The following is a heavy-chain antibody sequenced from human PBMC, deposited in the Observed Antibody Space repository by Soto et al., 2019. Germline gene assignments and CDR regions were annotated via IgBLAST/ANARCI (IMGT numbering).Heavy chain of an antibody. Sequence: SETLSLTCTVSGGSVSSGSYYWSWIRQPPGKGLEWIGYIYYSGSTNYNPSLKSRVTISVDTSKNQFSLKLSSVTAADTAVYYCARDYYGLSAFDIWGQGTMVTVSS. CDR1: GGSVSSGSYY. D-gene: IGHD3-22*01. J-gene: IGHJ3*02. V-gene: IGHV4-61*01. CDR2: IYYSGST. CDR3: ARDYYGLSAFDI.